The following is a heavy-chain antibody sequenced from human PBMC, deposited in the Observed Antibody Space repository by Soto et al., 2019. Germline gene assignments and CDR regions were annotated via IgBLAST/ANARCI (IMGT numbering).Heavy chain of an antibody. V-gene: IGHV4-34*01. CDR3: ARDKITGLFDY. CDR2: INHSGST. J-gene: IGHJ4*02. D-gene: IGHD2-8*02. Sequence: SETRSLSCAVYGGCFSGYSRTWIRKPPGTGLEWIGEINHSGSTNYNPSLKSRVTISVDTSKNQFSLKLTSVTAADTAVYYCARDKITGLFDYWGQGTLVTVSS. CDR1: GGCFSGYS.